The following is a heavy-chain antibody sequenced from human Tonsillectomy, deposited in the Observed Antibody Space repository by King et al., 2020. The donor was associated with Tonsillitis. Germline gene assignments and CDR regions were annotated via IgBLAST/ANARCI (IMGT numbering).Heavy chain of an antibody. D-gene: IGHD4-23*01. V-gene: IGHV3-30*18. J-gene: IGHJ4*02. CDR3: AKDSVAKIKVPGYFGY. Sequence: QLVESGGGVVQPGGSLRLSCAASGFPFSNYGMHWVRQAPGKGLEWVTLISDDGSNKYYPDSVKGRFTISRDNSKNTLYLQMNSLRPEDTAVYYCAKDSVAKIKVPGYFGYWGQGILVTVSS. CDR2: ISDDGSNK. CDR1: GFPFSNYG.